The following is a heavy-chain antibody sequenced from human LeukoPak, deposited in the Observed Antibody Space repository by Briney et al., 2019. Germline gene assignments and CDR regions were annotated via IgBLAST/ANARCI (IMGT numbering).Heavy chain of an antibody. V-gene: IGHV3-33*01. CDR2: IWYDGSNK. J-gene: IGHJ6*01. D-gene: IGHD3-3*01. CDR3: ARVSTYYDFWSGWTDYYYGMDV. Sequence: GRSLRLSCAASGFTFSSYGMHWVRQAPGKGLEWVAVIWYDGSNKYYADSVKGRFTISRDNSKNTLYLQMNSLRAEDTAVYYCARVSTYYDFWSGWTDYYYGMDVWGQGTTVTVFS. CDR1: GFTFSSYG.